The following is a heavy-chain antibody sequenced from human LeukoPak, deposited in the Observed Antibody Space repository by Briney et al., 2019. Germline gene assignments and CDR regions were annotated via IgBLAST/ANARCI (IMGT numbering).Heavy chain of an antibody. CDR3: ARGRTYSSSSYYYMDV. J-gene: IGHJ6*03. Sequence: PSETLSLTCAVYGGSFSGYYWSWIRQPPGKGLEWIGEINHSGSTNYNPSLKSRVTISVDTSKNQFSLKPSSVTAADTAVYYCARGRTYSSSSYYYMDVWGKGTTVTVSS. D-gene: IGHD6-6*01. CDR2: INHSGST. V-gene: IGHV4-34*01. CDR1: GGSFSGYY.